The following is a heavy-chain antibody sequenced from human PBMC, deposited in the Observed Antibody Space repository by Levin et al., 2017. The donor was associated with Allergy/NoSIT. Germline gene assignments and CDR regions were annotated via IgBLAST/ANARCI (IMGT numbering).Heavy chain of an antibody. CDR3: AKDAIRVSDQPYYCDY. D-gene: IGHD2-21*02. Sequence: SCAASGFTFNNYAMSWVRQAPGKGLEWVSAIINSGVGTYYADSVKGRFTISRDNSKNTMYLQMNSLRAEDTAVYFCAKDAIRVSDQPYYCDYWGQGTLVTASS. J-gene: IGHJ4*02. CDR2: IINSGVGT. CDR1: GFTFNNYA. V-gene: IGHV3-23*01.